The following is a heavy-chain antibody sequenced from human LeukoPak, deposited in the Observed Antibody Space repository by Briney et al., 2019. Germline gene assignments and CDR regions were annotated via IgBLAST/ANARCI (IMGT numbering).Heavy chain of an antibody. CDR3: ASLYTYAPRESY. CDR1: GGSISSYY. D-gene: IGHD5-18*01. CDR2: IYYSGST. V-gene: IGHV4-39*01. J-gene: IGHJ4*02. Sequence: PSETLSLTCTVSGGSISSYYWDWIRQPPGKGLIWIGSIYYSGSTYYNPSLESRVTISVDTSKNQFSLKLSSVTAADTAVYYCASLYTYAPRESYWGQGTLVTVSS.